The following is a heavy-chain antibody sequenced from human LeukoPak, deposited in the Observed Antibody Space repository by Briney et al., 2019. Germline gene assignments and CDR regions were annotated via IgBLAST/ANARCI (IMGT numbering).Heavy chain of an antibody. V-gene: IGHV1-18*01. J-gene: IGHJ4*02. CDR1: GYTFSNYG. CDR3: VRDFFRSGTEDF. D-gene: IGHD1-14*01. CDR2: ISVYKGTT. Sequence: ASVKVSCKASGYTFSNYGVSWVRQAPGQGLEWVGWISVYKGTTKFAQTFQGRVTLTTDTSTSTAYMELRSLTTDDTAVYYCVRDFFRSGTEDFWGQGTLVTVSS.